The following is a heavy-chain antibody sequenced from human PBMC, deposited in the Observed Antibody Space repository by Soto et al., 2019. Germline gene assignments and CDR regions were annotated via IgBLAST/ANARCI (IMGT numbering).Heavy chain of an antibody. CDR1: GFTFSSYA. D-gene: IGHD3-3*01. CDR2: ISYDGSNK. V-gene: IGHV3-30-3*01. Sequence: GGSLRLSCAASGFTFSSYAMHWVRQAPGKGLEWVAVISYDGSNKYYADSVKGRFTISRDNSKNTLYLQMNSLRAEDTAVYYCARDRRDYDFWSGYQPYYYYGMDVWGQGTTVTVSS. J-gene: IGHJ6*02. CDR3: ARDRRDYDFWSGYQPYYYYGMDV.